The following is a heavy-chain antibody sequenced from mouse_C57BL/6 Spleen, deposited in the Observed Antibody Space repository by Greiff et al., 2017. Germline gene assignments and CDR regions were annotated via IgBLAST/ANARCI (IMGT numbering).Heavy chain of an antibody. CDR3: ARERLLDWYFDV. Sequence: QVQLQQPGTELVKPGASVKLSCKASGYTFTSYWMHWVKQRPGQGLEWIGNINPSNGGTNYNEKFKSKATLTVDKSSSTAYMQLSSLTSEDSVVYYCARERLLDWYFDVWGTGTTVTVSS. J-gene: IGHJ1*03. D-gene: IGHD2-10*01. V-gene: IGHV1-53*01. CDR2: INPSNGGT. CDR1: GYTFTSYW.